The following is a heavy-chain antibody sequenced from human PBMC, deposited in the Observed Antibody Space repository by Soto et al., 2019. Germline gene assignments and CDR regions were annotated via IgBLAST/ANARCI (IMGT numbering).Heavy chain of an antibody. CDR1: GYTFTSYG. CDR2: ISAYNGNT. V-gene: IGHV1-18*01. Sequence: ASVKVSCKASGYTFTSYGISWVRQAPGQGLEWMGWISAYNGNTNYAQKLQGRVTMTTDTSTSTAYMEPRSLRSDDTAVYYCARVEDCSGGSCYFGYYYYGMDVWGQGTTVTVSS. D-gene: IGHD2-15*01. CDR3: ARVEDCSGGSCYFGYYYYGMDV. J-gene: IGHJ6*02.